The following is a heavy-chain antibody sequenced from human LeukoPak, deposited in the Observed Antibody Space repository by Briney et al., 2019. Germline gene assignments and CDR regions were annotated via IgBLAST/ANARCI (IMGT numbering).Heavy chain of an antibody. Sequence: GGSLRLSCAASGFTFSSYSMNWVRQAPGKGLEWVAVIWYDGSNKYYADSVKGRFTISRDNSKNTLYLQMNSLRAEDTAVYYCARVGGIAAAGTPPYYYYYGMDVWGKGTTVTVSS. CDR3: ARVGGIAAAGTPPYYYYYGMDV. CDR2: IWYDGSNK. J-gene: IGHJ6*04. D-gene: IGHD6-13*01. CDR1: GFTFSSYS. V-gene: IGHV3-33*08.